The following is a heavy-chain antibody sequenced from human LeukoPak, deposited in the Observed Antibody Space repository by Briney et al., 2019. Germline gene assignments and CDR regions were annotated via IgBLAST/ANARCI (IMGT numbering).Heavy chain of an antibody. CDR2: INHSGST. CDR1: GGSFSGYY. Sequence: SETLSLTCAVYGGSFSGYYWSWIRQPPGKGLEWIGEINHSGSTNYNPSLKSRVTISVDTSKNQFFLKLSSVTAADTAVYHCARGLDVVVTGRGYFDYWGQGTLVTVSS. J-gene: IGHJ4*02. D-gene: IGHD2-21*02. CDR3: ARGLDVVVTGRGYFDY. V-gene: IGHV4-34*01.